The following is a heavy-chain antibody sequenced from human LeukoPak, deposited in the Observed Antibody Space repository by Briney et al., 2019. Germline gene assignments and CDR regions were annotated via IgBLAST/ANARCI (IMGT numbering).Heavy chain of an antibody. CDR2: IKQDGSEK. CDR1: GFTFSSYW. V-gene: IGHV3-7*01. D-gene: IGHD3-10*01. CDR3: ARAVRFAYGSGIRGYFDY. Sequence: QPGGSLRLSCAASGFTFSSYWMSWVRQAPGKGLEWVANIKQDGSEKYYVDSVKGRFTISRDNAKNSLYLQVNSLRAEDTAVYYCARAVRFAYGSGIRGYFDYWGQGTLVTVSS. J-gene: IGHJ4*02.